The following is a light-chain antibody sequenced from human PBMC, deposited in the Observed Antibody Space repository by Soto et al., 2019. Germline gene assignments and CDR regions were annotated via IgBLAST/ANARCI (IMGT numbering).Light chain of an antibody. Sequence: QSVLTQPASVSGSPGQSITISCTGASSDVGGYDYVSWYQLHPGKAPKLRVFEVSNRPSGVSYRFSGSKSGNTASLTISGLQAEDEADYFCSSYSISTAYLFGTGTKVT. CDR1: SSDVGGYDY. J-gene: IGLJ1*01. CDR2: EVS. CDR3: SSYSISTAYL. V-gene: IGLV2-14*01.